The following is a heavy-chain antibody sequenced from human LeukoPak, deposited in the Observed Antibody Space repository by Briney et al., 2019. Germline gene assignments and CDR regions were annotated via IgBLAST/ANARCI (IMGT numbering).Heavy chain of an antibody. V-gene: IGHV1-46*01. D-gene: IGHD3-10*01. J-gene: IGHJ5*02. CDR2: INPSGGST. CDR1: GYTFTSYY. Sequence: GASVKVSCKASGYTFTSYYMHWVRQAPGQGLEWMGIINPSGGSTSYAQKFQGRVTMTTDTSTSTAYMELRSLRSDDTAVYYCAGGITRWFDPWGQGTLVTVSS. CDR3: AGGITRWFDP.